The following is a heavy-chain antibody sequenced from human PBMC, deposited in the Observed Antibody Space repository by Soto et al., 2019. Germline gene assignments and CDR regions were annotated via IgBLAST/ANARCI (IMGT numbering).Heavy chain of an antibody. CDR2: IYYSGST. CDR3: VFGGDFWSGYGPTLDY. CDR1: GGSISSYY. D-gene: IGHD3-3*01. V-gene: IGHV4-59*08. J-gene: IGHJ4*02. Sequence: SETLSLTCTVSGGSISSYYWSWIRQPPGKGLEWIGYIYYSGSTNYNPSLKSRVTISVDTSKNQFSLKLSSVTAADTAVYYCVFGGDFWSGYGPTLDYWGQGTLVTVSS.